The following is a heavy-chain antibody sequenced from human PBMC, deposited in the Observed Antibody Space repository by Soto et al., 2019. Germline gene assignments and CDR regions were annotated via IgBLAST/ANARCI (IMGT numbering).Heavy chain of an antibody. CDR2: IYYSGST. CDR3: ARGGGPRWFDP. D-gene: IGHD3-16*01. J-gene: IGHJ5*02. Sequence: SETLSLTCTVSGGSISSSSYYWGWIRQPPGKGLEWIGNIYYSGSTNYNPSLKSRVTISVDTSKNQFSLKLSSVTAADTAVYYCARGGGPRWFDPWGQGTLVTVSS. V-gene: IGHV4-39*07. CDR1: GGSISSSSYY.